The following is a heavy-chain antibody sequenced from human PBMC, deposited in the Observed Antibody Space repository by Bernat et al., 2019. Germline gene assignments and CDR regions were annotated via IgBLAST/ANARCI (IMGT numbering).Heavy chain of an antibody. Sequence: VQLVESGGGLVKPGGSLDLSVPASGFTSSNAWISWARRAPGKGLGWVGGIKIKTDGWTTDYVAPVKGRFIISRDDSKNTLYLQMNSLKTEDTAVYYCTTSHMFQAFGAQGTLVTVSS. CDR3: TTSHMFQAF. CDR1: GFTSSNAW. J-gene: IGHJ4*02. V-gene: IGHV3-15*01. D-gene: IGHD3-10*02. CDR2: IKIKTDGWTT.